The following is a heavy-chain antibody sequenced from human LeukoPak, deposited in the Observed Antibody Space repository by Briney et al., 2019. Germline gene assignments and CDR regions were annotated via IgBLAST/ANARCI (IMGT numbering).Heavy chain of an antibody. Sequence: GGSLRLSCVASGFTVSNNYMTWVRQAPGKGLEWVSSISGSGDSTYYADSVKGRFTISRDNSKSTLYLQMNSLRAEDTAVYYCAKDQGFDPWGQGTLVTVSS. V-gene: IGHV3-23*01. CDR3: AKDQGFDP. CDR2: ISGSGDST. J-gene: IGHJ5*02. CDR1: GFTVSNNY.